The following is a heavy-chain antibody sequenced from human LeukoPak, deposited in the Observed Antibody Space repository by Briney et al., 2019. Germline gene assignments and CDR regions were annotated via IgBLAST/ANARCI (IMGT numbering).Heavy chain of an antibody. J-gene: IGHJ2*01. Sequence: GGSLRLSCAASGFAFSSYSMNWVRQAPGKGLECVSSISSSSSYIYYADSVKGRFTISRDNAKNSLYLQMNSLRAEDTAVYYCARGGYTLYWYFDLWGRGTLVTVSS. CDR3: ARGGYTLYWYFDL. CDR1: GFAFSSYS. V-gene: IGHV3-21*01. CDR2: ISSSSSYI. D-gene: IGHD6-13*01.